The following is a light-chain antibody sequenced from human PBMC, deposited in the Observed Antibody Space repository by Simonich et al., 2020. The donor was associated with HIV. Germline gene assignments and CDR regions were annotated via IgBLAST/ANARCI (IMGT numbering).Light chain of an antibody. CDR1: NSDVGNYNL. CDR3: SSYTSSSTVV. CDR2: KGT. Sequence: QSALTQPASVSGSPGQSITISCTGTNSDVGNYNLVSWYQQHPGKAPKLMIYKGTQRPSGVSNRVPGSKSGNTASLTISGLQAEDEGDYYCSSYTSSSTVVFGGGTKLTVL. V-gene: IGLV2-14*02. J-gene: IGLJ2*01.